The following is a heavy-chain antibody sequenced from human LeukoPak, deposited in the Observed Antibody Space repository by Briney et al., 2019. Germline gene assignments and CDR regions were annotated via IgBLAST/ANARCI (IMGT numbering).Heavy chain of an antibody. Sequence: GGSQRLSCAASGFTFSSYSMNWVRQAPGKGLEWVSYISSSSSTIYYADSVKGRFTISRDNAKNSLYLQMNSLRDEDTAVYYCARDKGSSGWYVWFDPWGQGTLVTVSS. V-gene: IGHV3-48*02. CDR2: ISSSSSTI. CDR3: ARDKGSSGWYVWFDP. D-gene: IGHD6-19*01. J-gene: IGHJ5*02. CDR1: GFTFSSYS.